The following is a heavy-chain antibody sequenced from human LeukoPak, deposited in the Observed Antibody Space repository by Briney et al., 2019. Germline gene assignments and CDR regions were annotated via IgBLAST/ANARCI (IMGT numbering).Heavy chain of an antibody. CDR3: TRVSGWYGGYFDY. D-gene: IGHD6-19*01. Sequence: GGSLRLSCTASGFTFGDYAMSWVRQAPGKGLEWVGFIRSKAYGGTTEYVASVKGRFTISRDDSKSIAYLQMNSLKTEDTAVYYCTRVSGWYGGYFDYWGQGTLVTVSS. CDR1: GFTFGDYA. CDR2: IRSKAYGGTT. V-gene: IGHV3-49*04. J-gene: IGHJ4*02.